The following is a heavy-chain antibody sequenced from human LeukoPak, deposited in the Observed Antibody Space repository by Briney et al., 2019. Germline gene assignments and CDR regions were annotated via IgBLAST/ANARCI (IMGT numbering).Heavy chain of an antibody. CDR3: ARGTIAAPGTDY. V-gene: IGHV3-7*01. CDR2: IKQDGSEK. CDR1: GFTFSGYW. J-gene: IGHJ4*02. D-gene: IGHD6-13*01. Sequence: GGSLRLSCAAFGFTFSGYWMHWVRQAPGKGLEWVANIKQDGSEKHFADSVKGRFTISRDNAENSLYLQMNSLRAEDTAMYYCARGTIAAPGTDYWGQGTLVTVSS.